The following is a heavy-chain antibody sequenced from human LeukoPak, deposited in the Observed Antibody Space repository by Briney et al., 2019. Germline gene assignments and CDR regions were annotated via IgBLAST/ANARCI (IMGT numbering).Heavy chain of an antibody. CDR3: ARTGYSSSSGWAYYYYYYMDV. CDR1: GFTSSSYA. V-gene: IGHV3-48*02. Sequence: GGSLRLSCAASGFTSSSYAMNWVRQAPGKGLEWVSYISSSSSTIYYADSVKGRFTISRDDAKNSLYLQMNSLRDEDTAVYYCARTGYSSSSGWAYYYYYYMDVWGKGTTVTVSS. D-gene: IGHD6-6*01. CDR2: ISSSSSTI. J-gene: IGHJ6*03.